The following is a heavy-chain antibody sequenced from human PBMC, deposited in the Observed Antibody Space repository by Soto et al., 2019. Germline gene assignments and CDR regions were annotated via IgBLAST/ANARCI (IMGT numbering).Heavy chain of an antibody. J-gene: IGHJ5*02. CDR2: IHFSGNT. CDR1: GDSISSNTYS. Sequence: SETLSLTCTVSGDSISSNTYSWGWIRQPPGKGLEYIGTIHFSGNTYYNPSLNSRVTISVDTSKNQFSLKLSSVTAADTAVYYCARGINYYDSSGDSWFDPWGQGTLVTVSS. V-gene: IGHV4-39*07. D-gene: IGHD3-22*01. CDR3: ARGINYYDSSGDSWFDP.